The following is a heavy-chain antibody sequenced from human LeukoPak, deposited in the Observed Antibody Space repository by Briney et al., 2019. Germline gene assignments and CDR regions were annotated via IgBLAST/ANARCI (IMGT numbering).Heavy chain of an antibody. D-gene: IGHD2-15*01. Sequence: SEPLSLTCAVYGGSFSGYFWSWIRQPPGKGLEWIGYVNHSGSNNYNPPLKSRLTISVHTSKNQLSLKLSSVPAADTPVYYCARQKFASATGAATIDYWGEGTLVTVSS. CDR2: VNHSGSN. CDR3: ARQKFASATGAATIDY. J-gene: IGHJ4*02. V-gene: IGHV4-34*01. CDR1: GGSFSGYF.